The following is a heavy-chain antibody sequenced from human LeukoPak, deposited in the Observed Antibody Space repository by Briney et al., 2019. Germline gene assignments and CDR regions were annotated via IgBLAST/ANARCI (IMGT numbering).Heavy chain of an antibody. Sequence: GASVKVSCKASGYTFTSYDINWVRRATGQGLEWMGWMNPNSGNTGYAQKFQGRVTMTRNTSISTAYMELSSPRSEDTAVYYCARGNDYGDYYDYWGQGTLVTVSS. CDR3: ARGNDYGDYYDY. CDR2: MNPNSGNT. J-gene: IGHJ4*02. D-gene: IGHD4-17*01. CDR1: GYTFTSYD. V-gene: IGHV1-8*01.